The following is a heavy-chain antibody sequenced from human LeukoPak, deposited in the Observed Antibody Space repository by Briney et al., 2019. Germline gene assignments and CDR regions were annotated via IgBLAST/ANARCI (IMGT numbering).Heavy chain of an antibody. D-gene: IGHD6-13*01. V-gene: IGHV4-30-2*01. CDR3: ARDLIAAAGMWGY. J-gene: IGHJ4*02. CDR1: GGSISSGGYS. CDR2: IYHSGST. Sequence: SETLSLTCAVSGGSISSGGYSWSWIRQPPGKGLEWIGYIYHSGSTYYNPSLKSRVTISVDRSKNQFSLKLSSVTAADTAVYYCARDLIAAAGMWGYWGQGTLVTVSS.